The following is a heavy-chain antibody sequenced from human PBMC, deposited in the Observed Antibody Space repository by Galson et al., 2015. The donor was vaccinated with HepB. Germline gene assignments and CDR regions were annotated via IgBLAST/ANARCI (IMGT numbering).Heavy chain of an antibody. CDR3: ARGIKWELLGTFDY. CDR2: ISSSSSYI. Sequence: SLRLSCAASGFTFSSYSMNWVRQAPGKGLEWVSSISSSSSYIYYADSVKGRFTISRDNAKNSLYLQMNSLRAEDTAVYYCARGIKWELLGTFDYWGQGTLVTVSS. J-gene: IGHJ4*02. V-gene: IGHV3-21*01. D-gene: IGHD1-26*01. CDR1: GFTFSSYS.